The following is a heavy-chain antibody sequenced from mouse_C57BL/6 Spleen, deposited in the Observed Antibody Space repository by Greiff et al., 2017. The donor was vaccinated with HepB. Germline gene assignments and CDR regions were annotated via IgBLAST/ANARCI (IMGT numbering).Heavy chain of an antibody. D-gene: IGHD1-1*01. V-gene: IGHV1-78*01. J-gene: IGHJ1*03. CDR3: ARYRYGRSYVEYVDV. CDR2: IYPRDGST. CDR1: GYTFTDHP. Sequence: VQLQQSDAELVKPGASVKISCKVSGYTFTDHPIHWMKQRPEQGLEWIGYIYPRDGSTKYNEKFKGKATLTADKSSSTAYMQLNSLTSEDSAVYFCARYRYGRSYVEYVDVWGTRTTVTVSS.